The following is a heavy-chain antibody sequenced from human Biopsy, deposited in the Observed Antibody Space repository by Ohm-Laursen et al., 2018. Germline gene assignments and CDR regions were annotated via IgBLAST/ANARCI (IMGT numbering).Heavy chain of an antibody. D-gene: IGHD3-3*01. CDR3: ARDHPDFWGGYSPTVISSHYGMDV. Sequence: ASVKVSCKASGYTLTGYAMHWARQAPGEGLEWIGLINPNTGATTYAQKFQGRVTMTRDTSISIAYMELSRLRSDDTAVYYCARDHPDFWGGYSPTVISSHYGMDVWGQGTTVTVSS. V-gene: IGHV1-2*02. CDR1: GYTLTGYA. J-gene: IGHJ6*02. CDR2: INPNTGAT.